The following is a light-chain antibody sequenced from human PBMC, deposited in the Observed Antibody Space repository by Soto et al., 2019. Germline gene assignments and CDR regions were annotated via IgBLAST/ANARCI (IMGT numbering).Light chain of an antibody. J-gene: IGKJ2*01. CDR1: QSLLHSNGYNC. V-gene: IGKV2-28*01. Sequence: DIVMTQSPLSLPVTPGEPASISCRSSQSLLHSNGYNCLDWYLQRPGQSPQLLIYLGSNRASGVPDRVSGSGSGTDFTLKISRVEAEDVGVYYCMQALQTPRTFGQGTKLEIK. CDR3: MQALQTPRT. CDR2: LGS.